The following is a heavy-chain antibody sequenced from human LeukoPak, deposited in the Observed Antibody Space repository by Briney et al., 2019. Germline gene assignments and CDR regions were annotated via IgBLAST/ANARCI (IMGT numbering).Heavy chain of an antibody. D-gene: IGHD4-17*01. CDR2: IKSKTDGGTT. CDR1: GFTFSNAW. CDR3: AAVSVDYGDSSFDF. V-gene: IGHV3-15*01. J-gene: IGHJ4*02. Sequence: GGSLRLSCAASGFTFSNAWMSWVRQPPGKGLEWVGRIKSKTDGGTTDYAEPVKGRFTISRDDSKNTLCLQMNFLKTEDTALYYCAAVSVDYGDSSFDFWGQGTLVTVSS.